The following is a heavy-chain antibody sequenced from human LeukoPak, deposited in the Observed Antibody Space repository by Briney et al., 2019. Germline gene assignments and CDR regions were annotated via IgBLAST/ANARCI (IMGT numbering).Heavy chain of an antibody. CDR1: GFTFSNYN. CDR2: ISTSSSYI. CDR3: AKDDGSGSFDY. J-gene: IGHJ4*02. Sequence: GGSLRLSCAASGFTFSNYNMNWVRQAPGKGLEWVSSISTSSSYIYYADSVKGRFTVSRDNSKNTLYLQMNSLRAEDTAVYYCAKDDGSGSFDYWGQGTLVTVSS. D-gene: IGHD3-10*01. V-gene: IGHV3-21*01.